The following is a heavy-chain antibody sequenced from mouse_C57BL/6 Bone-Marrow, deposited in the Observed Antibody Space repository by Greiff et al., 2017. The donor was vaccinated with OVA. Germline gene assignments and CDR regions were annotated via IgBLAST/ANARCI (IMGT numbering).Heavy chain of an antibody. J-gene: IGHJ1*03. CDR1: GYTFTSYW. CDR3: ARWGGYYYGSSSMYWYFDV. V-gene: IGHV1-69*01. CDR2: IDPSDSYT. Sequence: QVQLKQPGAELVMPGASVKLSCKASGYTFTSYWMHWVKQRPGQGLEWIGEIDPSDSYTNYNQKFKGKSTLTVDKSSSTAYMQLSSLTSEDSAVYYCARWGGYYYGSSSMYWYFDVWGTGTTVTVSS. D-gene: IGHD1-1*01.